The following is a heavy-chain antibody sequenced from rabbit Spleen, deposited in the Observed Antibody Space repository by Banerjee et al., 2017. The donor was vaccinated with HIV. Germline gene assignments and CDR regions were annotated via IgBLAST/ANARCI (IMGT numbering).Heavy chain of an antibody. D-gene: IGHD1-1*01. CDR1: GVSLNDKDV. Sequence: EQLEESGGGLVKPEGSLTLTCKASGVSLNDKDVMCWVRQAPGKGLEWIACIEGGSSSFTYFASWAKGRFTISKASSTTVTLQMTSLTAADTATYFCARDTSSSFSSYGMDLWGPGTLVT. V-gene: IGHV1S45*01. CDR3: ARDTSSSFSSYGMDL. CDR2: IEGGSSSFT. J-gene: IGHJ6*01.